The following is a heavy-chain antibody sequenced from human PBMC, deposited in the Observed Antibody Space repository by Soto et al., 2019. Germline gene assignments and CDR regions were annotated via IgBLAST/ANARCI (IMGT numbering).Heavy chain of an antibody. J-gene: IGHJ4*02. CDR2: IYYSGST. D-gene: IGHD3-22*01. Sequence: PSETLSVTCTVSGGSISSGGYYWSWIRQHPGKGLEWIGYIYYSGSTYYNPSLKSRVTISVDTSKNQFSLKLSSVTAADTAVYYCARVGDPYYYDSSGAIAYWGQGTLVTVSS. V-gene: IGHV4-31*03. CDR1: GGSISSGGYY. CDR3: ARVGDPYYYDSSGAIAY.